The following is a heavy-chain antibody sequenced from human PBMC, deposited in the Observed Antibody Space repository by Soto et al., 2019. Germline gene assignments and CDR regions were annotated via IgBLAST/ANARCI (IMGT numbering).Heavy chain of an antibody. V-gene: IGHV1-58*01. D-gene: IGHD2-15*01. Sequence: SVKVSCKASGFTFSNSAVQWVRQARGQRLEWLGWIVVGSGNTNYAQKFQDRVTISRDMSTSTAYMDLGSLRSEDTAVYYCPADPYHCSGADCYSIDLPGVSYNGMDVWGQGTSVTVSS. CDR1: GFTFSNSA. CDR2: IVVGSGNT. CDR3: PADPYHCSGADCYSIDLPGVSYNGMDV. J-gene: IGHJ6*02.